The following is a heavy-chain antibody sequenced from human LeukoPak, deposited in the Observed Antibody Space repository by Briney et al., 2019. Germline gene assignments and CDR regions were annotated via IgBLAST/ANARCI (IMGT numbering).Heavy chain of an antibody. CDR3: ARGCFKRDYYDSSGYPY. Sequence: GGSLRLSCAASGFTFSSYWMSWVRQAPGKGLEWVANIKQDGSEKYYVDSVKGRFTISRDNAKNSLYLQMNSLRAEGTAVYYCARGCFKRDYYDSSGYPYWGQGTLVTVSS. CDR1: GFTFSSYW. D-gene: IGHD3-22*01. J-gene: IGHJ4*02. V-gene: IGHV3-7*01. CDR2: IKQDGSEK.